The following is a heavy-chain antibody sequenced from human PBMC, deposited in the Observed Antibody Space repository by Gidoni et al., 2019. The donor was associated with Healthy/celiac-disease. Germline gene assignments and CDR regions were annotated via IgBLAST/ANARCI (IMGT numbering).Heavy chain of an antibody. D-gene: IGHD6-13*01. CDR3: ARDSSSWYRPDNYGMDV. CDR1: GYTFTSYA. J-gene: IGHJ6*02. V-gene: IGHV7-4-1*02. CDR2: INTNTGNP. Sequence: QVQLVQSGSELKKPGASVKVSCKASGYTFTSYAMNWVRQAPGQGFEWMGWINTNTGNPTYAQGFTGRFVFSLDTSVSTAYLQISSLKAEDTAVYYCARDSSSWYRPDNYGMDVWGQGTTVTVSS.